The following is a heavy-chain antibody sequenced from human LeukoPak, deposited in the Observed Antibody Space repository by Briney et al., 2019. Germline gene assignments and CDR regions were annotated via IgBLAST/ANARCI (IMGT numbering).Heavy chain of an antibody. V-gene: IGHV4-34*01. CDR2: INHSGST. Sequence: SETLSLTCAVYGGSFSGYYWSWIRQPPGKGLEWIGEINHSGSTNYSPSLTSRVTISLDTSRNQFSLKLNSVTAADTAVYYCARNRYYYGSGNYGVPNWFDPWGQGTLVTVSS. D-gene: IGHD3-10*01. CDR3: ARNRYYYGSGNYGVPNWFDP. J-gene: IGHJ5*02. CDR1: GGSFSGYY.